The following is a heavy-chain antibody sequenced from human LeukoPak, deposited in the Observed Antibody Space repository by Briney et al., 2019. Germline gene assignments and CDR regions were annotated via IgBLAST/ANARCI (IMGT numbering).Heavy chain of an antibody. J-gene: IGHJ4*02. Sequence: GGSLRLSCAASGFTFSSYAMSWVRQAPGKGLEWVSAISGSGGSTYYADSVKGRFTISRDDSKNTLYLQMNSLRAEDTAVYYCAKDMRPEIVGVVIADYWGQGTLVTVSS. V-gene: IGHV3-23*01. CDR3: AKDMRPEIVGVVIADY. CDR1: GFTFSSYA. D-gene: IGHD3-3*01. CDR2: ISGSGGST.